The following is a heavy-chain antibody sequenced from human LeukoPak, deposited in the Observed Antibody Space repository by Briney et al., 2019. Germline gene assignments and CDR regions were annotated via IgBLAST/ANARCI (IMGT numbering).Heavy chain of an antibody. D-gene: IGHD5-12*01. CDR3: ARPKSGYLGAFDI. CDR2: ISYDGSNK. J-gene: IGHJ3*02. CDR1: GFTFSSYG. V-gene: IGHV3-30*03. Sequence: GGSLRLSCAASGFTFSSYGMHWVRQAPGKGLEWVAVISYDGSNKYYADSVKGRFTISRDNSKNTLYLQMNSLRAEDTAVYYCARPKSGYLGAFDIWGQGTMVTVSS.